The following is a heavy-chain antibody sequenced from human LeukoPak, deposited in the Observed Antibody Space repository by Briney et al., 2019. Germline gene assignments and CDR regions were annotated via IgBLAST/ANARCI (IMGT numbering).Heavy chain of an antibody. CDR1: GFTFSSYA. CDR3: AKAGNSGSWYDY. V-gene: IGHV3-23*01. Sequence: PGGSLRLSCAASGFTFSSYAMSWVRQAPGKGLEWVSSISDSGGSTFYADSVKGRFTISRDNSKNTLYLQMNSLRVEDTAVYYCAKAGNSGSWYDYWGQGTLVTVSS. D-gene: IGHD1-26*01. J-gene: IGHJ4*02. CDR2: ISDSGGST.